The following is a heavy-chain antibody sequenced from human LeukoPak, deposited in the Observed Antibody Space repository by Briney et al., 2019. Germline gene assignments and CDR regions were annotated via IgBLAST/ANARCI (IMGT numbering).Heavy chain of an antibody. J-gene: IGHJ3*01. CDR1: GFTFSSHA. CDR2: INSNGGST. D-gene: IGHD6-13*01. Sequence: PGGSLRLSCAASGFTFSSHAMHWVRQAPGKGLEYVSEINSNGGSTYYANSVKGRFTISRDNSKNTLYLQMGSLRTEDTAVYYCAREIYSRILHDAFDLWGQGTMVTVSS. V-gene: IGHV3-64*01. CDR3: AREIYSRILHDAFDL.